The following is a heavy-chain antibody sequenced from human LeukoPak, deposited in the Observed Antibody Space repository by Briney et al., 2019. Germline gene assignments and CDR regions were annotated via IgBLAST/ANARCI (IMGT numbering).Heavy chain of an antibody. CDR2: IYYSGSI. J-gene: IGHJ2*01. D-gene: IGHD1-7*01. CDR1: GYSISSSNW. V-gene: IGHV4-28*05. CDR3: SRRSGGRNLNYAYACYL. Sequence: SETLSLTCAVSGYSISSSNWWGWIRQPPGKGLEWIGYIYYSGSIYYNPSLKSRVTMAVDTSKNQFSLKLTSVTAVVTAVSCCSRRSGGRNLNYAYACYLWRRDTMLSVS.